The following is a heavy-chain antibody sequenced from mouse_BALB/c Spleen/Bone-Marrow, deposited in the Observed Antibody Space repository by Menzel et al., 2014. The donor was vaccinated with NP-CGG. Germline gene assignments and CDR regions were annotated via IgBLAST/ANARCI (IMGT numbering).Heavy chain of an antibody. V-gene: IGHV2-2*02. D-gene: IGHD1-1*01. CDR2: IWSGGST. J-gene: IGHJ4*01. CDR1: GFSLTSYG. Sequence: QVQLQQSGPGLVQPSQSLSITCTVSGFSLTSYGVHWVRQSPGKGLDWLGVIWSGGSTDCNAAFISRLSISKDNSKSQVFFKMNSLQVNDTAIYYCARNYYGSSYAMDYWVKEPQSPSPQ. CDR3: ARNYYGSSYAMDY.